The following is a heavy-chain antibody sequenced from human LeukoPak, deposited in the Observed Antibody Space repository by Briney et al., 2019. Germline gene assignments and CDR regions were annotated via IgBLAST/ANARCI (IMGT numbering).Heavy chain of an antibody. CDR2: INHSGST. J-gene: IGHJ6*02. Sequence: PSETLSLTCTVSGGSISSYYWSWIRQPPGKGLEWIGEINHSGSTNYNPSLKSRVTISVDTSKNQFSLKLSSVTAADTAVYYCAREARYCSSTSCYYYYYYGMDVWGQGTTVTVSS. CDR1: GGSISSYY. CDR3: AREARYCSSTSCYYYYYYGMDV. D-gene: IGHD2-2*01. V-gene: IGHV4-34*01.